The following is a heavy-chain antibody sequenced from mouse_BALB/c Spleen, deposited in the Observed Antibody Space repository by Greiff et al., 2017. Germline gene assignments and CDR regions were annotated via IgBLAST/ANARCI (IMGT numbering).Heavy chain of an antibody. V-gene: IGHV5-6-4*01. D-gene: IGHD2-1*01. CDR1: GFTFSSYT. Sequence: EVKVVESGGGLVKPGGSLKLSCAASGFTFSSYTMSWVRQTPEKRLEWVATISSGGSYTYYPDSVKGRFTISRDNAKNTLYLQMSSLKSEDTAMYYCTIYYGNYYAMDYRGQGTSGAGSS. CDR3: TIYYGNYYAMDY. J-gene: IGHJ4*01. CDR2: ISSGGSYT.